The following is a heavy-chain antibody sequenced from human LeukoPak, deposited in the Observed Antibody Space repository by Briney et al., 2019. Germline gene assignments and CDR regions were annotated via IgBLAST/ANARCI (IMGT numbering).Heavy chain of an antibody. Sequence: PGASLRISCEGSGSSFTSYWISWVHPMPGKGLEWMGRIDSSDSYTNYSPSFQGHVTISADKSISTAYLQWSSLKASDTAMYYCASLSSWYSSDYWGQGTLVTVSS. V-gene: IGHV5-10-1*01. D-gene: IGHD6-13*01. CDR1: GSSFTSYW. CDR2: IDSSDSYT. CDR3: ASLSSWYSSDY. J-gene: IGHJ4*02.